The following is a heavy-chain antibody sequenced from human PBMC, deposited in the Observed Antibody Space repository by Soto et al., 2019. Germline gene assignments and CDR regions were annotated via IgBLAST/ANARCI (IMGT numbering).Heavy chain of an antibody. CDR3: ARQAID. V-gene: IGHV4-59*08. CDR2: VYYSGST. CDR1: GGSISDYY. J-gene: IGHJ4*02. Sequence: QVQLQESGPGLVKPSETLSLTCTVSGGSISDYYWSWFRQAPGKGLDWIGYVYYSGSTNYNPSLQSRVTMSVDTSKNQFSPKLSSVTAADTAVYYCARQAIDWGQGTLVTVSS.